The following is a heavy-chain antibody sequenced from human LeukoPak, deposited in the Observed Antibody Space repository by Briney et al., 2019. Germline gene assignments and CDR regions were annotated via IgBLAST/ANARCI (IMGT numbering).Heavy chain of an antibody. D-gene: IGHD3-22*01. CDR3: ARGVTYYYDSSGYLY. CDR1: GDSISSGSYY. V-gene: IGHV4-61*02. CDR2: IHTSGRT. Sequence: SETLSLTCTVSGDSISSGSYYWSWIRQPAGKGLEWIGRIHTSGRTNYNPSLKSRITISADTSKNQFSLKLSSVTAADTAVYYCARGVTYYYDSSGYLYWGQGTLVTVSS. J-gene: IGHJ4*02.